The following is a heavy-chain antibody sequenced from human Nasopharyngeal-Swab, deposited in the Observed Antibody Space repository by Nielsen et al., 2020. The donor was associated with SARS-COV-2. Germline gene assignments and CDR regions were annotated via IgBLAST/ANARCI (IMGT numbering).Heavy chain of an antibody. CDR3: ARDKGTSGWFDP. V-gene: IGHV3-11*01. CDR2: ISSSAYSE. Sequence: WIRQPPGKGLEWVSGISSSAYSEFYADSVKGRFTISRDNGQNSLYLQMNNLRADDTAVYYCARDKGTSGWFDPWGPGTLVTVSS. D-gene: IGHD6-25*01. J-gene: IGHJ5*02.